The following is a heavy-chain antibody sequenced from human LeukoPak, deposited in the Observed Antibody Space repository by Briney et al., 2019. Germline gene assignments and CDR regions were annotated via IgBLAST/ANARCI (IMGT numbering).Heavy chain of an antibody. CDR1: GFTFSSYA. V-gene: IGHV3-23*01. Sequence: GGSLRLSCAASGFTFSSYAMSWVRQAPGKGLEWVSATSGSGGSTYYADSVKGRFTISRDNSKNTLYLQMNSLRAEDTAVYYCAKDLVAAGHYYFDYWGQGTLVTVSS. CDR2: TSGSGGST. CDR3: AKDLVAAGHYYFDY. J-gene: IGHJ4*02. D-gene: IGHD2-15*01.